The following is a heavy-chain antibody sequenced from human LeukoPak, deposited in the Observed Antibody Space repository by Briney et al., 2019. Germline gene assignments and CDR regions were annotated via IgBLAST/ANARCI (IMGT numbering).Heavy chain of an antibody. D-gene: IGHD3-3*01. CDR3: AKDANYDFWSGYLFDY. V-gene: IGHV3-30*18. CDR1: GFTFSSYG. CDR2: ISYDGSNK. Sequence: GGSLRLSCAASGFTFSSYGMHWVRQAPGKGLEWVAVISYDGSNKYYADSVKGRFTISRDNSKNTLYLQMNSLRAEDTAVYYCAKDANYDFWSGYLFDYWGQGTLVTVSS. J-gene: IGHJ4*02.